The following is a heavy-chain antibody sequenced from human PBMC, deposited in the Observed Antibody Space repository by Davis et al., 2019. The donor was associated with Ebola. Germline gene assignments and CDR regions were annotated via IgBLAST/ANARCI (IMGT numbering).Heavy chain of an antibody. J-gene: IGHJ4*02. CDR1: GFTFSRCA. V-gene: IGHV3-30-3*01. Sequence: GESLKISCAASGFTFSRCAMHWVRQAPGKGLEWLAVISYDGSNKYYADSVKGRFTISRDNSQNTLYLQMNSLRAEDTAVYYCSRGPYDFWSGWENWGQGTLVTVSS. CDR3: SRGPYDFWSGWEN. CDR2: ISYDGSNK. D-gene: IGHD3-3*01.